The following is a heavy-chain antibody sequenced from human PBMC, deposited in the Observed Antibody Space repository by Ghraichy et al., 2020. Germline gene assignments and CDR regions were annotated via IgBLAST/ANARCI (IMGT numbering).Heavy chain of an antibody. J-gene: IGHJ6*02. CDR3: AKDGLVLRFLETESMDV. Sequence: GGSLRLSCAASGFTFSSYAMSWVRQAPGKGLEWVSAISGSGGSTYYADSVKGRFTISRDNSKNTLYLQMNSLRAEDTAVYYCAKDGLVLRFLETESMDVWGQGTTVTVSS. V-gene: IGHV3-23*01. CDR2: ISGSGGST. D-gene: IGHD3-3*01. CDR1: GFTFSSYA.